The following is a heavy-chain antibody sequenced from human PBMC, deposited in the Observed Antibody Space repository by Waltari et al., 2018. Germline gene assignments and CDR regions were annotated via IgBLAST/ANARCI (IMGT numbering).Heavy chain of an antibody. J-gene: IGHJ4*02. CDR3: ARSVLGRWAHPELDF. Sequence: EVQLVESGGGLVQPGGSLRLSCAASGFTFSSYWMTGVRQAPGKGLEWVANMKYDGTEQFSLDAGRGRFTISRDNAQSALYLDMSSLRVEDTAVYYCARSVLGRWAHPELDFWGQGILVTVSS. CDR2: MKYDGTEQ. V-gene: IGHV3-7*01. D-gene: IGHD1-26*01. CDR1: GFTFSSYW.